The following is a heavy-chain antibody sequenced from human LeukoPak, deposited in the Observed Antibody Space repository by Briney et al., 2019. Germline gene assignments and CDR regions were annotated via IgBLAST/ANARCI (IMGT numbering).Heavy chain of an antibody. CDR1: GGSISSGDYY. Sequence: SQTLSLTCTVSGGSISSGDYYWSWIRQPPGKGLEWIGYIYYSGSTYYNPSLKSRVTISVDTSKSQFSLKLSSVTAADTAVYYCARDYGDYDGNYYYGMDVWGQGTTVTVSS. V-gene: IGHV4-30-4*01. CDR3: ARDYGDYDGNYYYGMDV. D-gene: IGHD4-17*01. J-gene: IGHJ6*02. CDR2: IYYSGST.